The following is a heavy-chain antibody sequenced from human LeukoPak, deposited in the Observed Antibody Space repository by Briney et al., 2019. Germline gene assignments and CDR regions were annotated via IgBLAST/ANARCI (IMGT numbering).Heavy chain of an antibody. CDR2: INHSGST. CDR3: ARSNYVWGSYRPRQSDAFDI. D-gene: IGHD3-16*02. J-gene: IGHJ3*02. V-gene: IGHV4-34*01. Sequence: SSETLSLTCAVYGGSFSGYYWSWIRQPPGKGLEWIGEINHSGSTNYNPSLKSRVTMSVDTSKNQFSLKLSSVTAADTAVSYCARSNYVWGSYRPRQSDAFDIWGQGTMVTVSS. CDR1: GGSFSGYY.